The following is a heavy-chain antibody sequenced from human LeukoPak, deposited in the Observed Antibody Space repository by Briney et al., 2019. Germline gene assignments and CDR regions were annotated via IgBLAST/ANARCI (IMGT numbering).Heavy chain of an antibody. Sequence: GGSLRLSCAASGFTFSSHWMSWVRQAPRKGLEWLANIKEDGSKKYYVDSVKGRFTISRDNAKNSLYLQMNSLRAEDTAVYYCARDDIAVAGTWIAFDIWGQGTMVTVSS. CDR1: GFTFSSHW. J-gene: IGHJ3*02. V-gene: IGHV3-7*01. D-gene: IGHD6-19*01. CDR3: ARDDIAVAGTWIAFDI. CDR2: IKEDGSKK.